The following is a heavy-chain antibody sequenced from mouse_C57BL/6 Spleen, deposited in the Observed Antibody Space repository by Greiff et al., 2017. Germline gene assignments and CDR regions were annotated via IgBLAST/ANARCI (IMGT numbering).Heavy chain of an antibody. J-gene: IGHJ3*01. CDR1: GYTFTGYW. Sequence: QVQLQQSGAELMKPGASVKLSCKATGYTFTGYWIEWVKQRPGHGLEWIGEILPGSGSTNYSEKFKGKATFTADTSSNTAYMQLSSLTTEDSAIYYCARRGTNYSNYVPFAYWGQGTLVTVSA. V-gene: IGHV1-9*01. CDR3: ARRGTNYSNYVPFAY. D-gene: IGHD2-5*01. CDR2: ILPGSGST.